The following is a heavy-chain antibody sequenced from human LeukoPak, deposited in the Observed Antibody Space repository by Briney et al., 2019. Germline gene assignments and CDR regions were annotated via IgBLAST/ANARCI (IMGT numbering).Heavy chain of an antibody. Sequence: KPGASVKVSCKVSGYTLTELSMHWVRQAPGKGLEWMGGFDPEDGETIYAQKFQGRVTITADKSTSTAYMELSSLRSEDTAVYYCARGQGTTMLDYWGQGTLVTVSS. J-gene: IGHJ4*02. V-gene: IGHV1-24*01. CDR2: FDPEDGET. CDR1: GYTLTELS. D-gene: IGHD3-10*01. CDR3: ARGQGTTMLDY.